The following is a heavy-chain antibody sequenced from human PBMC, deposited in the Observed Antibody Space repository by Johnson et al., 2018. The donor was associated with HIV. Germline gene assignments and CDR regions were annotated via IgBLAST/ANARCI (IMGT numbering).Heavy chain of an antibody. J-gene: IGHJ3*02. D-gene: IGHD6-6*01. CDR2: IKQDGSEK. CDR1: GFTFSSYW. Sequence: EVQLVESGGGLVQPGGSLRLSCAASGFTFSSYWMSWVRQAPGKGLEWVAKIKQDGSEKYYADSVKGRFTISRDNSKNTLYLQMNRLRAEDTAVYYCARVGDSSSSLGAFDIWGQGTMVTVSS. V-gene: IGHV3-7*01. CDR3: ARVGDSSSSLGAFDI.